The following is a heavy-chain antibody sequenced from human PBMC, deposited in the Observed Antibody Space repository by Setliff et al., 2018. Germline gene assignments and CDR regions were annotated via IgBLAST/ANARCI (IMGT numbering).Heavy chain of an antibody. CDR3: ATGDVYDSSAFFSDWFDP. D-gene: IGHD3-22*01. CDR2: ISHGGGT. V-gene: IGHV4-34*01. CDR1: GGSFSAYY. Sequence: PSETLSLTCTVYGGSFSAYYWSWIRQPPGKGLERIGEISHGGGTNYNPSLKSRVTISIDTSKNLFSLKLTSVTAADTAVYYCATGDVYDSSAFFSDWFDPWGQGTLVTVSS. J-gene: IGHJ5*02.